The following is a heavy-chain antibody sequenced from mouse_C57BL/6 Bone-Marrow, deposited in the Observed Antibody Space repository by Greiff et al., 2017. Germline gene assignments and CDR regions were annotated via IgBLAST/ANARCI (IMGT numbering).Heavy chain of an antibody. D-gene: IGHD2-4*01. CDR3: AKCYDYDQYYFDY. Sequence: QVQLQQPGAELVKPWASVKLSCKASGYSFTSYWMQWVKQRPGQGLEWIGEICPSDSYTNYNPMLSGKATLTVYSSSRSAYMQHSSQTSENSAVYYCAKCYDYDQYYFDYWGQGTTLTVSS. CDR1: GYSFTSYW. J-gene: IGHJ2*01. V-gene: IGHV1-50*01. CDR2: ICPSDSYT.